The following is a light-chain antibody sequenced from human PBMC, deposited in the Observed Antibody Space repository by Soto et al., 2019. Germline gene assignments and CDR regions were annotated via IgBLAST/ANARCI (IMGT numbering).Light chain of an antibody. CDR3: QQRSNWPLT. CDR1: QSIRNY. V-gene: IGKV3-11*01. CDR2: DAS. J-gene: IGKJ3*01. Sequence: EIVLTQSPATLSFSPGERATLSCRASQSIRNYLAWYQQKPGQSPRLLIYDASNRATDVPARFSGSVSGTDFTLSISSLEPEDFAVYFCQQRSNWPLTFGPGTKVDIK.